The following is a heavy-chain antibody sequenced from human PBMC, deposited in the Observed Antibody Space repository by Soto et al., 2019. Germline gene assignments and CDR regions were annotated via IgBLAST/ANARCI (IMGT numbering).Heavy chain of an antibody. V-gene: IGHV1-18*04. CDR1: GYSFATYG. D-gene: IGHD3-22*01. CDR3: ATEPIYYNDGSGYYPLGH. CDR2: ISAHNGDT. J-gene: IGHJ4*02. Sequence: ASVKVSCKASGYSFATYGFSWVRQAPGQGLECVGWISAHNGDTHYSQKFQGRVTLTTDTSTNTGYMELRSLASDDTAVYFCATEPIYYNDGSGYYPLGHWGQGTLVTVSS.